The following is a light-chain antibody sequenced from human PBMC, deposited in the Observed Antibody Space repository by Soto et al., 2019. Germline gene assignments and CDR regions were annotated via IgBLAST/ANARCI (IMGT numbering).Light chain of an antibody. J-gene: IGKJ1*01. Sequence: DIQMTQSPSTLSASVGDRVTITCRASQMIYTWLAWYQQKTGKAPILLIYEASSLDVGVPSRFSGSGSGTEFTLTISSLQLEDFATYNWQQYSTFWTFGQGTKVDIK. CDR2: EAS. V-gene: IGKV1-5*03. CDR1: QMIYTW. CDR3: QQYSTFWT.